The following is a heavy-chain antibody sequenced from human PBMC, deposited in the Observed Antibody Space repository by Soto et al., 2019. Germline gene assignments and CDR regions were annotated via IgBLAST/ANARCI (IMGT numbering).Heavy chain of an antibody. D-gene: IGHD2-21*02. Sequence: QVHLVESGGGVVQPGRSLRLSCAASGFTFSDYGMHWVRQAPGRGLEWVAVVWYDGSNREYADSVKGRFTSSRDNSKDTLYLQMNSLRAEDTAVYYCARVVSVVVTARDALGYWGQGTLVNVSS. V-gene: IGHV3-33*01. CDR1: GFTFSDYG. J-gene: IGHJ4*02. CDR3: ARVVSVVVTARDALGY. CDR2: VWYDGSNR.